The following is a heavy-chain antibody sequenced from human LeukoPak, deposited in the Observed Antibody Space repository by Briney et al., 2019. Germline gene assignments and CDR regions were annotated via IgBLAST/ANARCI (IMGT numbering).Heavy chain of an antibody. J-gene: IGHJ4*02. CDR3: ARGDGEAAPPGGY. CDR1: GYTFTGYY. V-gene: IGHV1-2*06. CDR2: INPNSGGT. Sequence: GASVKVSCKASGYTFTGYYMHWVRQAPGQRLEWMGRINPNSGGTNYAQKFQGRVTMTRDTSISTAYMELSRLISDDTAVYYCARGDGEAAPPGGYWGQGTLVTVSS. D-gene: IGHD2-15*01.